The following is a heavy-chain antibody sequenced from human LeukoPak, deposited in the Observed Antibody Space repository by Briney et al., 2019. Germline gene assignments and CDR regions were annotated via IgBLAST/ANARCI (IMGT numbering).Heavy chain of an antibody. CDR1: GFTFTTYW. CDR3: ARDAVDTANAV. J-gene: IGHJ6*02. D-gene: IGHD5-18*01. V-gene: IGHV3-74*01. Sequence: GGSLRLSCAASGFTFTTYWMHWVRQAPGKGLVWVSHINSDGSITSYADSVEGRFTISRDNAKNTLYLQMNSLRAEDTAVYYCARDAVDTANAVWGQGTTVTVSS. CDR2: INSDGSIT.